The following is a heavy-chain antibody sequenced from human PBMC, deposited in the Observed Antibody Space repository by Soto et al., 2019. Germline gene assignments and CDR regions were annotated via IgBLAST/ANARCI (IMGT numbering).Heavy chain of an antibody. CDR1: GYTFTSYA. J-gene: IGHJ6*02. D-gene: IGHD6-19*01. CDR2: INAGNGNT. CDR3: AREGGIAVAGTLYGMDV. Sequence: ASVKVSCKASGYTFTSYAMHWVRQAPGQRLEWMGWINAGNGNTKYSQKFQGRVTITRDTSASTAYMELSSLRSEDTAVYYCAREGGIAVAGTLYGMDVWGQGTTVTVSS. V-gene: IGHV1-3*01.